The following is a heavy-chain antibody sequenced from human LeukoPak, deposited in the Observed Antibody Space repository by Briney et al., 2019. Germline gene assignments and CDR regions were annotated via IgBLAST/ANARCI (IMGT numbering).Heavy chain of an antibody. CDR3: ARGGIVVVPAAINWFDP. J-gene: IGHJ5*02. Sequence: SETLSLTCTVSGGSISSGGYYWSWIRQHPGKGLEWIGYIYYSRSTYYNPSLKSRVTISVDTSKNQFSLKLSSVTAADTAVYYCARGGIVVVPAAINWFDPWGQGTLVTVSS. D-gene: IGHD2-2*02. CDR1: GGSISSGGYY. CDR2: IYYSRST. V-gene: IGHV4-31*03.